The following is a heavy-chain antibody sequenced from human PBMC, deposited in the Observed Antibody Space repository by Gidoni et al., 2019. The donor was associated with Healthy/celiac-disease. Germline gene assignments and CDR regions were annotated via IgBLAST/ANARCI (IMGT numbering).Heavy chain of an antibody. J-gene: IGHJ5*02. V-gene: IGHV1-3*01. CDR2: INAGNGNT. CDR3: ARDPHMITFGGVIVGSWFDP. Sequence: MGWINAGNGNTKYSPKFQGRVTITRDTSASTAYMRLSSLRSEDTAVYYCARDPHMITFGGVIVGSWFDPWGQGTLVTVSS. D-gene: IGHD3-16*02.